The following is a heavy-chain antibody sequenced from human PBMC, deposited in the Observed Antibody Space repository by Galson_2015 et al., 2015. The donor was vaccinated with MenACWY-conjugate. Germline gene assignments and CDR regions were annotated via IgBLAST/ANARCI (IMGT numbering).Heavy chain of an antibody. D-gene: IGHD3-3*01. CDR3: ARSGSGDDFWSGYYIGANWFDP. Sequence: QSGAEVKKPGESLQISCKGSGYSFTSYWIGWVRQMPGKGLEWMGIIYPGDSDTRYSPSFQGQVTISADKSISTAYLQWSSLKASDTAMYYCARSGSGDDFWSGYYIGANWFDPWGQGTLVTVSS. CDR2: IYPGDSDT. CDR1: GYSFTSYW. J-gene: IGHJ5*02. V-gene: IGHV5-51*01.